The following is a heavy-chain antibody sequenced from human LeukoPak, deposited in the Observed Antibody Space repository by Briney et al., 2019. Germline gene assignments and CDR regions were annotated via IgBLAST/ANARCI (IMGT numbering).Heavy chain of an antibody. CDR2: IIPIFGTA. V-gene: IGHV1-69*13. Sequence: SVKVSCKASGGTFSSYAISWVGQAPGQGLEWMGGIIPIFGTANYAQKFQGRVTITADESTSTAYMELSSLRSEDTAVYYCARALYYYDSSGYYYFDYWGQGTLVTVSS. J-gene: IGHJ4*02. CDR1: GGTFSSYA. CDR3: ARALYYYDSSGYYYFDY. D-gene: IGHD3-22*01.